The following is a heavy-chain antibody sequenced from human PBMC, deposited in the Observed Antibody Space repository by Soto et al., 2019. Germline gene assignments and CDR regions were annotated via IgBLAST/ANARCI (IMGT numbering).Heavy chain of an antibody. Sequence: GGSLRLSCAASGFTFSRSIMHWVRQAPGKGLEWIATISSTSTNIYYADSVKGRFIISRDDPKNSLYLQMNSLRAEDMAVYFCARGIASSSLVTFDVWGQGTMVTVSS. D-gene: IGHD2-21*01. CDR1: GFTFSRSI. CDR2: ISSTSTNI. CDR3: ARGIASSSLVTFDV. V-gene: IGHV3-21*01. J-gene: IGHJ3*01.